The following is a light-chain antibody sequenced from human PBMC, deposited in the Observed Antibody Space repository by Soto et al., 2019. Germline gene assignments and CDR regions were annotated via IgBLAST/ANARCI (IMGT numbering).Light chain of an antibody. Sequence: DIQMTQSPSTLSASVGDRVTITCRASQSISSWLAWYQQKPGKAPKLLIYKASSLESGVPSRFSGSGSGTEVTPTIISLQHDDFAAYYCQQYNSYSPWTFGQGTKVEIK. CDR1: QSISSW. V-gene: IGKV1-5*03. CDR3: QQYNSYSPWT. CDR2: KAS. J-gene: IGKJ1*01.